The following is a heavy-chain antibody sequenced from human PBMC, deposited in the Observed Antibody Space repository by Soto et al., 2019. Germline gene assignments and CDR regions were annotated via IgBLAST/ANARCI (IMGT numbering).Heavy chain of an antibody. Sequence: EVQLLESGGGLVQPGGSLRLSCAASGFTFSSYAMSWVRQAPGKGLEWVSAISGSGGSTYYADSVKGRFTISRDNSKNTLYLQMNSLRAEDTAVYYCAKDQYSSGWYPRSDFDYWGQGTLVTVSS. J-gene: IGHJ4*02. CDR2: ISGSGGST. D-gene: IGHD6-19*01. CDR1: GFTFSSYA. V-gene: IGHV3-23*01. CDR3: AKDQYSSGWYPRSDFDY.